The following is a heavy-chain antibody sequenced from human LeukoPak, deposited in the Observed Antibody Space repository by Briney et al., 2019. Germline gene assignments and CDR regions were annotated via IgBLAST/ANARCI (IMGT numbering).Heavy chain of an antibody. J-gene: IGHJ3*02. V-gene: IGHV4-59*01. Sequence: SETLSLTCTVSGGSISSYYWSWIRQPPGKGLEWIGYIYYSGSTNYNPSLKSRVTISVDTSKNQFSLKLSSVTAADTVVYYCASSYYYDSSGYFPDAFDIWGQGTMVTVSS. CDR3: ASSYYYDSSGYFPDAFDI. CDR2: IYYSGST. CDR1: GGSISSYY. D-gene: IGHD3-22*01.